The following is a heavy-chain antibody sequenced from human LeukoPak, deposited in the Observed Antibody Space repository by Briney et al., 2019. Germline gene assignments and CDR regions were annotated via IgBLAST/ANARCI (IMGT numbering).Heavy chain of an antibody. CDR2: IWYDGSNK. J-gene: IGHJ4*02. D-gene: IGHD6-19*01. Sequence: GGSLRLSCAASGFTFSSYGMLWVRQAPGKGLEWVAVIWYDGSNKYYADSVKGRFTISRDNSKNTLYLQMNSLRAEDTAVYYCARERSSGWYYFDYWGQGTLVTVSS. V-gene: IGHV3-33*01. CDR3: ARERSSGWYYFDY. CDR1: GFTFSSYG.